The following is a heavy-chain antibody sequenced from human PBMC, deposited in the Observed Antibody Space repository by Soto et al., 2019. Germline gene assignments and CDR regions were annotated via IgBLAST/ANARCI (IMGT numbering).Heavy chain of an antibody. J-gene: IGHJ4*02. CDR3: AKDRKLYSSSAYYFDY. Sequence: LRLSCAASGFTFSSYGMHWVRQAPGKGLKWVAVISYDGSNKYYADSVKGRFTISRDNSKNTLYLQMNSLRAEDTAVYYCAKDRKLYSSSAYYFDYWGQGTLVTVSS. D-gene: IGHD6-13*01. V-gene: IGHV3-30*18. CDR2: ISYDGSNK. CDR1: GFTFSSYG.